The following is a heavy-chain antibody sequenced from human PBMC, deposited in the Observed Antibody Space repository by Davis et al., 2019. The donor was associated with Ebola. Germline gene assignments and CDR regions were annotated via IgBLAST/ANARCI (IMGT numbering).Heavy chain of an antibody. D-gene: IGHD1-26*01. Sequence: PGGSLRLSCETSGFTFTRSGVHWVRQPPGRGLEWVALISFDGSEKNYADSMKDRITISRDNSKNTVYLQMSSLRVEDTAVYYCAKWSGSYPIHSLDYWGQGTLVTVSS. CDR3: AKWSGSYPIHSLDY. CDR2: ISFDGSEK. J-gene: IGHJ4*02. CDR1: GFTFTRSG. V-gene: IGHV3-30*18.